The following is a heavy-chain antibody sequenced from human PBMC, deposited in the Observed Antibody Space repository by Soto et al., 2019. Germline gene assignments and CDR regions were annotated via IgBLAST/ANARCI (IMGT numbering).Heavy chain of an antibody. CDR2: IYYSGST. V-gene: IGHV4-59*01. Sequence: QVQLQESGPGLVKPSETLSLTCTVSGDSISGYYWSWIRQPPGKGLEWIGYIYYSGSTNYNPSLKGRVTMSVDTSKNQFSLKAASVTAADTGMYFRGKYRRTDAEGYTFDYWGQGALVTVSS. J-gene: IGHJ4*02. D-gene: IGHD2-15*01. CDR1: GDSISGYY. CDR3: GKYRRTDAEGYTFDY.